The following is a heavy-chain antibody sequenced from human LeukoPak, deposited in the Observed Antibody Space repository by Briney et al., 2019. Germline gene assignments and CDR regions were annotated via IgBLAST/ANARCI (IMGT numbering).Heavy chain of an antibody. J-gene: IGHJ5*02. CDR1: GYTFTHYV. CDR2: ISGYNGNT. Sequence: ASLKVSCKTSGYTFTHYVISWVRQAPGQGLEWMGWISGYNGNTNYAQKLQGRVTMTTDTSTSTAYMELRSLKSDDTAVYYCARDLDIAVAGTNWFDPWGQGTLVTVSS. V-gene: IGHV1-18*01. CDR3: ARDLDIAVAGTNWFDP. D-gene: IGHD6-19*01.